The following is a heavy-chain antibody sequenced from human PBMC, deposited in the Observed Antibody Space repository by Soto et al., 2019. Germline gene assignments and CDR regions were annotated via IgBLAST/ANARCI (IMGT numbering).Heavy chain of an antibody. D-gene: IGHD2-2*01. V-gene: IGHV4-4*02. CDR1: SGSISSSNW. CDR2: IYHSGST. J-gene: IGHJ5*02. Sequence: SETLSLTCAVSSGSISSSNWWSWVRQPPGKGLEWIGGIYHSGSTNYNPSLKSRVTISVDKSKNQFSLKLSSVTAADTAVYYCARDNLYCSSTSCYGDWFDPWGQGTLVTVSS. CDR3: ARDNLYCSSTSCYGDWFDP.